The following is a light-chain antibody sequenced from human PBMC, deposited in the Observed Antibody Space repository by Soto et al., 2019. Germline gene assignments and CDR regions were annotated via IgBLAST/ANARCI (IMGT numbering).Light chain of an antibody. CDR1: QSVSSY. Sequence: EIVLTQSQSTLSLSPGERATLSCRASQSVSSYLAWYQQKPGQAPRLLIYDASNRATGIPARFSGSGSGTDVTLSISSLEPEDFAVYYCQQRSNWPGFGGRTKVEFK. V-gene: IGKV3-11*01. J-gene: IGKJ4*02. CDR2: DAS. CDR3: QQRSNWPG.